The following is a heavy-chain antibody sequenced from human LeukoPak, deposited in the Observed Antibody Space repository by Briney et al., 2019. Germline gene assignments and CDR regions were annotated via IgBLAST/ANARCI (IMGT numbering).Heavy chain of an antibody. Sequence: ASVKVSCKTSGYTFTSYYVHWVRQAPGQGLEWMGWINLNSGGTTYAQKFQGRVTMTRDTSISTAYMELSRLRSDDTAVSYCARDIMGIGGSSWAIGRYGMDVWGQGTTVTVSS. CDR2: INLNSGGT. D-gene: IGHD6-13*01. V-gene: IGHV1-2*02. CDR1: GYTFTSYY. J-gene: IGHJ6*02. CDR3: ARDIMGIGGSSWAIGRYGMDV.